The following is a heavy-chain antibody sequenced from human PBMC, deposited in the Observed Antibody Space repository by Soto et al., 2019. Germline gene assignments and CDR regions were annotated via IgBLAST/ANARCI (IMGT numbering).Heavy chain of an antibody. CDR2: IYYSGST. CDR3: ARGEKGELLFDC. V-gene: IGHV4-61*01. Sequence: SETLSLTCTVSGGSVSSGSYYWSWIRQPPGKGLEWIGYIYYSGSTNYNPSLKSRVTISVDTSKNQFSLKLSSVTAADTAVYYCARGEKGELLFDCWGQGTRVTVSS. D-gene: IGHD2-21*02. J-gene: IGHJ4*02. CDR1: GGSVSSGSYY.